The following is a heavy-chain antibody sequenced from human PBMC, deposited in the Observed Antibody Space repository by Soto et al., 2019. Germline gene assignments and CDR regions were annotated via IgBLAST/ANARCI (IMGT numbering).Heavy chain of an antibody. CDR3: ARPRELGELLSTFDY. CDR2: IYHRGST. J-gene: IGHJ4*02. CDR1: GYSISSGYY. D-gene: IGHD3-10*01. V-gene: IGHV4-38-2*02. Sequence: SETLSLTCTVSGYSISSGYYWGWIRQPAWKGVERIEGIYHRGSTYSNPTRRSRVTIYVDTSKNQFPLKLISVTDADASVYHCARPRELGELLSTFDYWGQGTLVTVSS.